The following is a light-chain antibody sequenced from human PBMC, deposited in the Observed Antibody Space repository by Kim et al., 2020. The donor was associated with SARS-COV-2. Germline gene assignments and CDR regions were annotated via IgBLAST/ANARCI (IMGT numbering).Light chain of an antibody. J-gene: IGKJ2*01. V-gene: IGKV3-20*01. CDR3: QQYGSSPPLYT. CDR1: QSVSSSY. Sequence: PGERATLSCRASQSVSSSYLAWYQQTPGQAPRLLIYGASSRATGIPDRFSGSGSGTDFTLTISRLEPEDFAVYYCQQYGSSPPLYTFGQGTKLEI. CDR2: GAS.